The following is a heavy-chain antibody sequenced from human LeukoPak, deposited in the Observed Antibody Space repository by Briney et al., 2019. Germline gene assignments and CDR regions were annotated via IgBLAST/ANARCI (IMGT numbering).Heavy chain of an antibody. D-gene: IGHD3-22*01. J-gene: IGHJ6*02. CDR1: GGSVSSGSYY. V-gene: IGHV4-39*07. CDR2: INHSGST. CDR3: ARASSGYYYLYYYYGMDV. Sequence: SETLSLTCTVSGGSVSSGSYYWSWIRQPPGKGLEWIGEINHSGSTNYNPSLKSRVTISVDTSKNQFSLKLSSVTAADTAVYYCARASSGYYYLYYYYGMDVWGQGTTVTVSS.